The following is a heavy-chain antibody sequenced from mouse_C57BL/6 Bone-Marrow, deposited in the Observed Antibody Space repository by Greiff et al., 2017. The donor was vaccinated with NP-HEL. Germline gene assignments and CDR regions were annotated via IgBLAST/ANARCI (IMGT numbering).Heavy chain of an antibody. V-gene: IGHV1-54*01. CDR2: INPGSGGT. D-gene: IGHD1-1*02. CDR3: ARWYFDY. CDR1: GYAFTNYL. Sequence: QVQLQQSGAELVRPGTSVKVSCKASGYAFTNYLIEWVKQRPGQGLEWIGVINPGSGGTNYNEKFKGKATLTADKSSSTAYIQLSSLTSEDAAVYFCARWYFDYWGQGTTLTVSA. J-gene: IGHJ2*01.